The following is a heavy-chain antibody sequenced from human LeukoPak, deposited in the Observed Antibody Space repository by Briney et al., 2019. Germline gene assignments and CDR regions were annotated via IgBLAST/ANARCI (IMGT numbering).Heavy chain of an antibody. Sequence: GASVKVSCKASGYTFTGYYMHWVRQAPGQGLEWMGWINPNSGGTNYAQKFQGRVTMTRDTSISTAYMELSRLRSDDTAVYYCARDRGYCSSTSCRIFDYWGQGTLVTVSS. V-gene: IGHV1-2*02. J-gene: IGHJ4*02. CDR1: GYTFTGYY. CDR2: INPNSGGT. D-gene: IGHD2-2*01. CDR3: ARDRGYCSSTSCRIFDY.